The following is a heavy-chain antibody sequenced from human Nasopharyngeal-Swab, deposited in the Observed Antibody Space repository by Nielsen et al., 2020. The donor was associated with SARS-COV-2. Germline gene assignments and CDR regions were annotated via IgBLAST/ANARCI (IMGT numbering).Heavy chain of an antibody. CDR1: GGTFSSYA. CDR3: GSYSESIDDAFDI. CDR2: INPNSGGT. Sequence: ASVKVSCKASGGTFSSYAISWVRQAPGQGLEWMGWINPNSGGTNYAQKFQGWVTMTRDTSISTAYMELSRLRSDDTAVYYCGSYSESIDDAFDIWGQGTMVTVSS. J-gene: IGHJ3*02. V-gene: IGHV1-2*04. D-gene: IGHD6-6*01.